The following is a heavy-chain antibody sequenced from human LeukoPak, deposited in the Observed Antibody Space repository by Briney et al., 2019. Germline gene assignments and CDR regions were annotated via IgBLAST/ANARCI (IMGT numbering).Heavy chain of an antibody. D-gene: IGHD3-10*01. J-gene: IGHJ4*02. CDR1: GGTFSSYA. V-gene: IGHV1-69*04. CDR2: IIPILGIA. Sequence: ASVKVSCKASGGTFSSYAINWVRQAPGQGLEWMGRIIPILGIANYAQKFQGRVTITADKSTSTAYMELSSLRSEDTAVYYCARAQRIYYYGSGSYSHWGQGTLVTVSS. CDR3: ARAQRIYYYGSGSYSH.